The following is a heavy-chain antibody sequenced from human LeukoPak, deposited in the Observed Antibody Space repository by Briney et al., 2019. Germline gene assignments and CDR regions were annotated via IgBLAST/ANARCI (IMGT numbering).Heavy chain of an antibody. D-gene: IGHD3-22*01. J-gene: IGHJ4*02. CDR1: GFTFSSHA. CDR2: ISGSGRST. CDR3: EQDPAGVVIN. Sequence: GGSLRLSCQASGFTFSSHAMTWVRQAPGKGLEWVSTISGSGRSTYFADSVKGRFAISRDNSKNTLSLQMNSLRAEDTAFYFCEQDPAGVVINWGQGTLVTVSS. V-gene: IGHV3-23*01.